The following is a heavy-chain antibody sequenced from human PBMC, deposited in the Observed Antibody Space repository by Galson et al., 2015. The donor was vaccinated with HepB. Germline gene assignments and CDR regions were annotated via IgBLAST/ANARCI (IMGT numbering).Heavy chain of an antibody. V-gene: IGHV3-66*02. CDR3: ARDSPHSSSWYGGSYYFDY. CDR2: IYGGGST. J-gene: IGHJ4*02. Sequence: SLRLSCAASGSIVSSNYMSWVRQAPGKGLEWVSGIYGGGSTHYADSVKGRFTISRDNSKNTLYLQMNSLRAEDTAVYYCARDSPHSSSWYGGSYYFDYWGQGTLVIVSS. D-gene: IGHD6-13*01. CDR1: GSIVSSNY.